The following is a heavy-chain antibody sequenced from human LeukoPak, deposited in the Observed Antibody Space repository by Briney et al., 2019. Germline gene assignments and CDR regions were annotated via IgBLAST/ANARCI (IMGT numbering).Heavy chain of an antibody. CDR3: ARKARQQLVLFKTDWFDP. Sequence: PSETLSLTCAVYGGSFSGYYWSWLRQPPGKGLEWIGEINHSGSTNYNPSLKSRVTISVDTSKNQFSLKLSSVTAADTAVYYCARKARQQLVLFKTDWFDPWGQGTLVTVSS. V-gene: IGHV4-34*01. CDR1: GGSFSGYY. CDR2: INHSGST. J-gene: IGHJ5*02. D-gene: IGHD6-13*01.